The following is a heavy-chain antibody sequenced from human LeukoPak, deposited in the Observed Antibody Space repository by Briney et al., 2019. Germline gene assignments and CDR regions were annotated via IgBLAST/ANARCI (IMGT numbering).Heavy chain of an antibody. CDR1: GFTFSTYW. V-gene: IGHV3-7*01. Sequence: GGSLRLSCAASGFTFSTYWMTGVRQAPGKGLEWVANINQNGSETYYVDSVKGRFTISRDNAKNSLYLQMNSLRVEDTAVYYCARKKYYYDTSTYGWFDPWGQGISVTVSS. J-gene: IGHJ5*02. CDR3: ARKKYYYDTSTYGWFDP. CDR2: INQNGSET. D-gene: IGHD3-22*01.